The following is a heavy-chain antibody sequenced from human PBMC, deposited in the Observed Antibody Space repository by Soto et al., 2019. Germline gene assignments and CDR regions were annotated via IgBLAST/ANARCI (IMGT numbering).Heavy chain of an antibody. CDR3: AKVSRKGSAIDFDY. CDR1: GYTFSNYD. Sequence: QVQLVQSGAELKKPGASVKVSCKASGYTFSNYDMNWVRQATGQGPEWIGWVNPNNGDTGYAQKFQGRVTLTTDISTTTGYMALTSLRSEDTAIYYCAKVSRKGSAIDFDYWGQGTLITVSS. D-gene: IGHD3-10*01. V-gene: IGHV1-8*01. J-gene: IGHJ4*02. CDR2: VNPNNGDT.